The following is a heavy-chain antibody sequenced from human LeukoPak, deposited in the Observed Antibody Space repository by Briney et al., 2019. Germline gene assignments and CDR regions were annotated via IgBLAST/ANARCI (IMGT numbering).Heavy chain of an antibody. V-gene: IGHV3-30*04. J-gene: IGHJ4*02. Sequence: PGGSLRLSCAASGFTFGSYAMHWLRQAPGKGLEWVAVVSYEGKYKDYGDSVKGRFTISRDDSKNTVHLQMNSLRPEDTAVYCCARDSVTTGYYFHYWGQGTLVTVSS. D-gene: IGHD4-17*01. CDR3: ARDSVTTGYYFHY. CDR1: GFTFGSYA. CDR2: VSYEGKYK.